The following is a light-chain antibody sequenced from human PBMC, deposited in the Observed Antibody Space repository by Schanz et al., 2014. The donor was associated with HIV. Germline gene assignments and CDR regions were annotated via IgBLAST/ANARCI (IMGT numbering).Light chain of an antibody. Sequence: QSVLTQPRSVSGSPGQSVTISCTGTSSDVGGYDYVSWYQQHPGKAPKLMIYDVSNRPSGVSNRFSGSKSGNTASLTISGLQAEDEADYYCSSYTTSSTPNYVFGPGTKLTVL. J-gene: IGLJ1*01. V-gene: IGLV2-14*01. CDR3: SSYTTSSTPNYV. CDR2: DVS. CDR1: SSDVGGYDY.